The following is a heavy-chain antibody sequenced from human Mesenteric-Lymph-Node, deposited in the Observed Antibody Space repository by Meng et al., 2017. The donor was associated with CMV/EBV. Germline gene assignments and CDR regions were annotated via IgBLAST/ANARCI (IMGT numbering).Heavy chain of an antibody. D-gene: IGHD3-10*01. CDR2: ISYSGIT. J-gene: IGHJ4*02. Sequence: SGGSISSGGYYWSWIRQHPGKGLEWIGYISYSGITWYNPSLQSRVTISVDTSNNQFSLRLSSVTAADTAVYYCARVRMVRGIIEGVDCWGQGTLVTVSS. CDR3: ARVRMVRGIIEGVDC. V-gene: IGHV4-31*02. CDR1: GGSISSGGYY.